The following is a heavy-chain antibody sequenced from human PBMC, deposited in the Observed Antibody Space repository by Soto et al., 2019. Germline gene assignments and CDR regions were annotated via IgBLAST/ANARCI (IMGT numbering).Heavy chain of an antibody. J-gene: IGHJ6*02. V-gene: IGHV4-39*01. CDR1: GGYISSYY. CDR2: IYYSGST. D-gene: IGHD4-17*01. CDR3: ARLSGLRYYYYYYGMDV. Sequence: SETLSLTCTVSGGYISSYYWGWIRQPPGKGLEWIGSIYYSGSTYYNPSLKSRVTISVDTSKNQFSLKLSSVTAADTAVYYCARLSGLRYYYYYYGMDVWGQGTTVTVSS.